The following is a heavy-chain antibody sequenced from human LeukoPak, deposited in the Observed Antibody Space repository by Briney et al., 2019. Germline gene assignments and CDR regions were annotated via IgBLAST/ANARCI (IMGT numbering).Heavy chain of an antibody. D-gene: IGHD3-3*01. CDR2: IKQDGSEK. Sequence: GGSLRLSCAASGFTFSSYWMSWVRQAPGKGLEWVANIKQDGSEKYYVDSVKGRFTISRDNAKNSLYLQMNSLRAEDTAVYYCARDINTIFGVVTPYYYYMDVWGKGTTVTVSS. CDR3: ARDINTIFGVVTPYYYYMDV. CDR1: GFTFSSYW. J-gene: IGHJ6*03. V-gene: IGHV3-7*01.